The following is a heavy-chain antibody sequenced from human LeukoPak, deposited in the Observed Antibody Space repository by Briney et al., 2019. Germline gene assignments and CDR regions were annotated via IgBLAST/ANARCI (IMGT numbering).Heavy chain of an antibody. CDR2: INPNSGGT. CDR1: GYTFPGYY. CDR3: ARGPQGSGSAPYYYYYYMDV. D-gene: IGHD3-10*01. J-gene: IGHJ6*03. V-gene: IGHV1-2*02. Sequence: GATVKVSCKASGYTFPGYYMHWVRQAPGQGLEWMGWINPNSGGTNYAQKFQGRVTMTRDTFISTAYMELSRLRSDDTAVYYCARGPQGSGSAPYYYYYYMDVWGKGTTVTVSS.